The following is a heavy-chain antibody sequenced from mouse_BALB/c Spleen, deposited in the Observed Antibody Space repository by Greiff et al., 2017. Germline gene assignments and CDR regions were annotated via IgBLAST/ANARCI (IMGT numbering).Heavy chain of an antibody. CDR3: AREGYYGSSSWFAY. J-gene: IGHJ3*01. CDR2: ISDGGSYT. V-gene: IGHV5-4*02. Sequence: EVQGVESGGGLVKPGGSLKLSCAASGFTFSDYYMYWVRQTPEKRLEWVATISDGGSYTYYPDSVKGRFTISRDNAKNNLYLQMSSLKSEDTAMYYCAREGYYGSSSWFAYWGQGTLVTVSA. D-gene: IGHD1-1*01. CDR1: GFTFSDYY.